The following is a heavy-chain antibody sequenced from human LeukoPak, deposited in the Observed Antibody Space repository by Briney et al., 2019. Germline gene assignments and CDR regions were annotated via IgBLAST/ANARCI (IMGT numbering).Heavy chain of an antibody. Sequence: GGSLRLSCAASGCTFSTNYMSWVRHAPGKGLEWVSVIYSGGSPYYADSVKGRFTISRDNSKNTLYLQMNSLRAEDTAVYYCARDLNYYDSSGYGHWGQGTLVTVSS. J-gene: IGHJ4*02. V-gene: IGHV3-53*01. CDR1: GCTFSTNY. CDR2: IYSGGSP. CDR3: ARDLNYYDSSGYGH. D-gene: IGHD3-22*01.